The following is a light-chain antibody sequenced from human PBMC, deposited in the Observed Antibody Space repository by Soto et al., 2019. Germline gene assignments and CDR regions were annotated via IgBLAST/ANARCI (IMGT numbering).Light chain of an antibody. CDR3: AAWDDSLSGLYV. Sequence: QSVLTQPPSASGTPGQRVTISCSASSSSIGRNYVYWYQQLPGTAPKLLIFSNNQRPSGVPDRFSGSRSGTSASLAISGLRSEDEAVYYCAAWDDSLSGLYVFGAGTKVT. V-gene: IGLV1-47*02. CDR2: SNN. J-gene: IGLJ1*01. CDR1: SSSIGRNY.